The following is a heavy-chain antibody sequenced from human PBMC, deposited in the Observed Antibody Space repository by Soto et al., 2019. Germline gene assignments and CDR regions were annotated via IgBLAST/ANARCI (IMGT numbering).Heavy chain of an antibody. Sequence: AASVKVSCKASGYTFTSYAMHWVRQAPGQRLEWMGWINAGNGNTKYSQRFQGRVTITRDTSASTAYMELSSLRSEDTAVYYCARAAAGTLSGEFDYWGQGTLVTVSS. D-gene: IGHD6-13*01. V-gene: IGHV1-3*01. CDR1: GYTFTSYA. J-gene: IGHJ4*02. CDR3: ARAAAGTLSGEFDY. CDR2: INAGNGNT.